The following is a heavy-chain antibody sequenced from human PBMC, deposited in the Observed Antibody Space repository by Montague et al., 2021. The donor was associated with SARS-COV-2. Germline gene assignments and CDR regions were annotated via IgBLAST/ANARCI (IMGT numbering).Heavy chain of an antibody. V-gene: IGHV3-9*01. J-gene: IGHJ4*02. D-gene: IGHD1-1*01. Sequence: SLRLSCAASGFTFGGYAMHWVRQAPGQGLEWVSGTNWNGASIAYVASVKGRFTISRDNAKNSLYLQMSSLTTDDTALYYCAKGWKRIETTFHFDSWGQGTLVTVSS. CDR1: GFTFGGYA. CDR2: TNWNGASI. CDR3: AKGWKRIETTFHFDS.